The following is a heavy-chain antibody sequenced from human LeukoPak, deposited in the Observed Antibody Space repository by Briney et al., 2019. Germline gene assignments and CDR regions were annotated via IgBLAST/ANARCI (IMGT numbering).Heavy chain of an antibody. Sequence: GGSLRLSCAASGFPFSTYDMHWVRQAPDKGLQWVAVISSDGYRTDYPDSVRGRFTISRDNSKNTVDLQMISVTAEDTAMYFCAKGLGTGSVLARPLHYWGQGTLVTVSS. D-gene: IGHD3-10*01. CDR2: ISSDGYRT. CDR3: AKGLGTGSVLARPLHY. CDR1: GFPFSTYD. V-gene: IGHV3-30*18. J-gene: IGHJ4*02.